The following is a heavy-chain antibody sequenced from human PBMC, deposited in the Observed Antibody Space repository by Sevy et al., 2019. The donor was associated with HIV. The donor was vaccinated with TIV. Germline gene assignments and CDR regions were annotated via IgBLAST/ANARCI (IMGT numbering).Heavy chain of an antibody. CDR1: GLPFSRLG. CDR3: ANSRGKYDGSSWLYYHYAVDV. Sequence: GESLKISCVASGLPFSRLGMHWVRQAPGRGLEWVAIISNDGSDKEYADSVKGHFTISRDNSKDMLYLQMNSLRLEDTAVYYCANSRGKYDGSSWLYYHYAVDVWGQGTTVTVSS. CDR2: ISNDGSDK. J-gene: IGHJ6*02. D-gene: IGHD6-13*01. V-gene: IGHV3-30*18.